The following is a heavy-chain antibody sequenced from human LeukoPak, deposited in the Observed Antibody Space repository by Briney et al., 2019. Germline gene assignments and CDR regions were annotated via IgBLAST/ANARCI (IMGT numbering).Heavy chain of an antibody. J-gene: IGHJ3*02. CDR2: IRSKANSYAT. V-gene: IGHV3-73*01. CDR1: GFTFSGSA. CDR3: TRWEWELHAFDI. D-gene: IGHD1-26*01. Sequence: TGGSLRLSCAASGFTFSGSAMHWVRQASGKGLEWVGRIRSKANSYATAYAASVKGRFTISRDDSKNTAYLQMNSLKTEDTAVYYCTRWEWELHAFDIWGQGTMVTVSS.